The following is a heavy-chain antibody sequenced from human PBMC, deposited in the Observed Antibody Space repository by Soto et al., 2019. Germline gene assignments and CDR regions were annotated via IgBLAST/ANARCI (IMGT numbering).Heavy chain of an antibody. J-gene: IGHJ3*02. Sequence: SETLSLTCAVSGGSISSINWWSWIRQPPGKGLEWIGEIHHRGSINYSPSLSSRLTISVDKSKNQFSLNLSSVTAADTAVYYCARVTESDAFDIWGQGTMVTVSS. V-gene: IGHV4-4*02. CDR3: ARVTESDAFDI. CDR2: IHHRGSI. CDR1: GGSISSINW.